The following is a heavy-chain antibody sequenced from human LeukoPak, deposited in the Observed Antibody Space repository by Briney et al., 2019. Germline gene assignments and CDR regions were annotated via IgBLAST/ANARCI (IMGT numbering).Heavy chain of an antibody. D-gene: IGHD2/OR15-2a*01. Sequence: GGSLRLSCAASAFSMNDFWMHWVRQGPGKGLEWVSRINKDANITTYADSVKGRFTVSRDNVKNMVYLDMNGLRGDDTAVYYCARSGIGRGFVIWGRGATVTVSS. V-gene: IGHV3-74*01. CDR3: ARSGIGRGFVI. CDR1: AFSMNDFW. J-gene: IGHJ3*02. CDR2: INKDANIT.